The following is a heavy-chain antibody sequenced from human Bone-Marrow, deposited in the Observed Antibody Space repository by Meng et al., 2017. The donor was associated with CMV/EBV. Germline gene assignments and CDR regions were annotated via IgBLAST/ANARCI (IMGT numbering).Heavy chain of an antibody. CDR3: AKIKYSSSLSLDY. CDR1: GYSFTSYW. Sequence: GGSLRLSCKGSGYSFTSYWIGWVRQMPGKGLEWMGIIYPGDSDTRYSPSFQGQVTISADKSISTAYLQWSSLKASDTAMYYCAKIKYSSSLSLDYWGQGTLVTVSS. CDR2: IYPGDSDT. V-gene: IGHV5-51*01. J-gene: IGHJ4*02. D-gene: IGHD6-6*01.